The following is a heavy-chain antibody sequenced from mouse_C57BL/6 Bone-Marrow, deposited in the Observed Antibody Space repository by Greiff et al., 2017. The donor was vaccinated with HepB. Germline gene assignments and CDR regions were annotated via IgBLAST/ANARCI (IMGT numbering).Heavy chain of an antibody. D-gene: IGHD1-1*01. V-gene: IGHV1-69*01. CDR1: GYTFTSYW. CDR2: IDPSDSYT. Sequence: QVQLQQPGAELVMPGASVKLSCKASGYTFTSYWMHWVKQRPGQGLEWIGEIDPSDSYTNYNQKFKGKSTLTVDKSSSTAYMQLSSLTSADSAVYYFARSSYDFDYWGQGTTLTVSS. J-gene: IGHJ2*01. CDR3: ARSSYDFDY.